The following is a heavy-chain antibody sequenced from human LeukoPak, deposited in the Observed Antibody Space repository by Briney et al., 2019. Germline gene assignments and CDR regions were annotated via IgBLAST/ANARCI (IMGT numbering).Heavy chain of an antibody. V-gene: IGHV1-2*02. CDR2: INPNSGGT. Sequence: ASVKVSCKASGYTFTSYAMNWVRQAPGQGLEWMGWINPNSGGTDYAQKFQGRVTMTRDTSISTAYMELSRLTSDDTAVYYCARFEYYYYYMDVWGKGTTVTVSS. CDR3: ARFEYYYYYMDV. CDR1: GYTFTSYA. D-gene: IGHD3-16*01. J-gene: IGHJ6*03.